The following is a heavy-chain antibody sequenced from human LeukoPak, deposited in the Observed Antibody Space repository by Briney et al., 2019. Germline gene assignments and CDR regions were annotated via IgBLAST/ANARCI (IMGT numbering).Heavy chain of an antibody. J-gene: IGHJ4*02. CDR2: ISGSGGST. D-gene: IGHD2-2*01. CDR1: GFTFSSYA. V-gene: IGHV3-23*01. Sequence: PGGSLGLSCAASGFTFSSYAMTWVRQAPGKGLEWVSAISGSGGSTYYADSVRGRFTISRDNSKNTLYLQMSSLRAEDMAVYYCAKAGYCSATSCSYYFDYWGQGTLVTVSS. CDR3: AKAGYCSATSCSYYFDY.